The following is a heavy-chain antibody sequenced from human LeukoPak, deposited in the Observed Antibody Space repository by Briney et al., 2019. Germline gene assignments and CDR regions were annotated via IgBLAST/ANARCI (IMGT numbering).Heavy chain of an antibody. CDR3: AKDLGSYYYGMDV. D-gene: IGHD1-26*01. CDR2: IKQDGSEK. J-gene: IGHJ6*02. Sequence: PGGSLRLSCAASGFTFSSYWMSWVRQAPGKGLEWVANIKQDGSEKYYVDSVKGRFTISRDNSKNTLYLQMNSLRAEDTAVYYCAKDLGSYYYGMDVWGQGTTVTVSS. V-gene: IGHV3-7*01. CDR1: GFTFSSYW.